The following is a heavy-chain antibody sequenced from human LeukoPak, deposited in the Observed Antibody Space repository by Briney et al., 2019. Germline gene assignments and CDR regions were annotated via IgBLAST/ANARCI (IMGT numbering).Heavy chain of an antibody. CDR3: ARVNYDSSGYYSYYFDY. CDR1: GGSVSSGSYY. V-gene: IGHV4-61*01. Sequence: SETLSLTCTVSGGSVSSGSYYWSWIRQPPGKGLEWIGYIYYSGSTNYNPSLKSRVTISVDTSKNQFSQKLSSVTAADTAVYYCARVNYDSSGYYSYYFDYWGQGTLVTVSS. CDR2: IYYSGST. J-gene: IGHJ4*02. D-gene: IGHD3-22*01.